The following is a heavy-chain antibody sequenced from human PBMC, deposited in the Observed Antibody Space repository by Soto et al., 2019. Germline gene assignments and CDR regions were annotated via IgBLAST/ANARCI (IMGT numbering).Heavy chain of an antibody. CDR2: VRHSGT. CDR3: TRGPYLKPSLFDD. V-gene: IGHV4-30-2*01. D-gene: IGHD2-21*01. CDR1: GGSISSGGYS. J-gene: IGHJ4*02. Sequence: QLQLQESGSGPVKSSETLSLTCAVSGGSISSGGYSWSWIRQPPGRGLEWIGYVRHSGTSYNPSLKSRVTISLDRSKNQFSLRVNSVTAADTAVYYCTRGPYLKPSLFDDWGQGGLVTVSS.